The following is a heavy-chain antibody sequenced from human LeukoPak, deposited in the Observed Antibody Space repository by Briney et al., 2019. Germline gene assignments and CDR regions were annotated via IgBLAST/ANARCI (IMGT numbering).Heavy chain of an antibody. V-gene: IGHV4-59*01. CDR1: GGSISSYY. Sequence: SETLSLTCTVSGGSISSYYWSWIRQPPGKGLEWIGYIYYSGYTNCNPSLKSRVTISVDASKNQFSLKLSSVTAADTAVYYCAGYTGSYYWFDPWGQGTLVTVSS. CDR3: AGYTGSYYWFDP. J-gene: IGHJ5*02. D-gene: IGHD1-26*01. CDR2: IYYSGYT.